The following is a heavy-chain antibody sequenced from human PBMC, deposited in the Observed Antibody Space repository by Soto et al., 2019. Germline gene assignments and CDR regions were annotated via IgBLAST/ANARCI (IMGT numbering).Heavy chain of an antibody. D-gene: IGHD1-26*01. Sequence: SETLSLTCSVSGGSMSSGGNYWTWIRQPPGKGLEWIGEVNHGGTSNYNPSLKSRAIISVDTSKNQFSLRLTSVTAADTAVYYCARDDKYHTSRLDDWGKGTLVTVSS. V-gene: IGHV4-30-4*08. CDR1: GGSMSSGGNY. CDR2: VNHGGTS. J-gene: IGHJ4*02. CDR3: ARDDKYHTSRLDD.